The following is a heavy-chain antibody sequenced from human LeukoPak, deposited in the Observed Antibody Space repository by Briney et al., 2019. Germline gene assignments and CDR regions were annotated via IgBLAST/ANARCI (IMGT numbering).Heavy chain of an antibody. Sequence: ASVTVSCKASGYTFTIYAMHWVRQAPGQRLEWMGWINAGNGNTKYSQKFQGRVTITRDTSASTAYMELSSLRSEDTAVYYCARGQYYDSSGYPQPPDYWGQGTLVTVSS. CDR2: INAGNGNT. CDR3: ARGQYYDSSGYPQPPDY. CDR1: GYTFTIYA. J-gene: IGHJ4*02. D-gene: IGHD3-22*01. V-gene: IGHV1-3*01.